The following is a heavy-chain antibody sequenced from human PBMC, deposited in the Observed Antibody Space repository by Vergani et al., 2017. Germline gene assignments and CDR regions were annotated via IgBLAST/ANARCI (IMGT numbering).Heavy chain of an antibody. Sequence: EVQLAQSGAEVKKPGESLRISCKGSGYSFTSYWISWVRQMPGKGLEWMGRIDPSDSYTNYSPSFQGHVTISADKSISTAYLQWSSLKASDTAMYYCARQYYDILTGYYNWFDPWGQGTLVTVSS. J-gene: IGHJ5*02. CDR1: GYSFTSYW. CDR2: IDPSDSYT. D-gene: IGHD3-9*01. V-gene: IGHV5-10-1*01. CDR3: ARQYYDILTGYYNWFDP.